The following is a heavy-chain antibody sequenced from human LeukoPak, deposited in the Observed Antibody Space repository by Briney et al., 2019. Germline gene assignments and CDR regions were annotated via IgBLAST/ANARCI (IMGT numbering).Heavy chain of an antibody. J-gene: IGHJ4*02. V-gene: IGHV3-23*01. D-gene: IGHD2/OR15-2a*01. CDR3: AKLGRGIIANIAY. CDR2: NSCSGGST. Sequence: GGSLRLFCAASGFTFSSYAMSWVRQAPGKGLEWVSANSCSGGSTYYADSVEGRFTIPRHHYKNTLYPQVKSLRGEDKAVLFWAKLGRGIIANIAYGGQGTLVNVPS. CDR1: GFTFSSYA.